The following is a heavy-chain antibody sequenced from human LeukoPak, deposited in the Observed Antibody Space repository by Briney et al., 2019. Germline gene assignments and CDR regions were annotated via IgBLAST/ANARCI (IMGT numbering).Heavy chain of an antibody. CDR2: ISSNGGST. J-gene: IGHJ4*02. D-gene: IGHD5-18*01. V-gene: IGHV3-64D*06. Sequence: GGSLRLSCSASGFTFSSYAMHWVRQAPGKGLEYVSAISSNGGSTYYADSVKGRFTISRDNSKNTLYLQMSSLRAEDTAVYYCVKARRGQLWLPDLFDYWGQGTLVTVSS. CDR3: VKARRGQLWLPDLFDY. CDR1: GFTFSSYA.